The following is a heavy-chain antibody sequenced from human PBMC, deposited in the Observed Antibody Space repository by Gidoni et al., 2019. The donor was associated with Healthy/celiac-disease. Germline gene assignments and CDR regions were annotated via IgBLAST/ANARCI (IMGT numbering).Heavy chain of an antibody. CDR2: IYYSGST. V-gene: IGHV4-61*01. Sequence: QVQLQESGPGLVKPSETLSLTCPVSGGSVSSGSYYWRWIRQPPGKGLEWIGYIYYSGSTHYNLSLKSPVTIAVDTSKNQFSLKLSSVTAADTAVYYCARERISGRIAVAGTPNFWDYWGQGTLVTVSS. D-gene: IGHD6-19*01. CDR1: GGSVSSGSYY. CDR3: ARERISGRIAVAGTPNFWDY. J-gene: IGHJ4*02.